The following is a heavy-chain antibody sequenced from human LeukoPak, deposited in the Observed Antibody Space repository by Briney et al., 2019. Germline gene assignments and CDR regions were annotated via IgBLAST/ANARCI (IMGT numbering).Heavy chain of an antibody. Sequence: PSVKLSCKPSGYTFTDFGISWVRHAPGQGLEWMGWINTNKGNTNYGQRFQGRFTMTIDTATNTAFMVLRSLRSDDTAVYYCARDQRVGVTAFYRPFDPWGQGTPVTVSS. D-gene: IGHD2-21*02. CDR1: GYTFTDFG. J-gene: IGHJ5*02. CDR2: INTNKGNT. CDR3: ARDQRVGVTAFYRPFDP. V-gene: IGHV1-18*01.